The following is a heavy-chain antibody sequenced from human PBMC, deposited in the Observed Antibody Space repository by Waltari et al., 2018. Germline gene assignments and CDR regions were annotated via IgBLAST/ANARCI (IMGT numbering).Heavy chain of an antibody. V-gene: IGHV3-30*04. Sequence: LVESGGGVVQPGRSLRLSCAASGFTFSTYSMHWVRQAPNKGLEWVAVMSYDGSTKNYADSVKGRFSISRDNSQNMLYLQLSSLTADDTATYYCSDSSGPWGQGTLVTVSS. CDR3: SDSSGP. J-gene: IGHJ5*02. CDR2: MSYDGSTK. D-gene: IGHD3-22*01. CDR1: GFTFSTYS.